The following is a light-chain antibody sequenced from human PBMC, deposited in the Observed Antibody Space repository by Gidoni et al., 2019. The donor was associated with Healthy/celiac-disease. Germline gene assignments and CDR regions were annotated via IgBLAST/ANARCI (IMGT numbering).Light chain of an antibody. V-gene: IGKV3-20*01. CDR2: GAS. Sequence: EIVLTQSPGTLSLSPGERATLSCRASQSVSSSYLAWYQQNPGQAPRLLIYGASSRATGIPDRFSGSGSGTDFTLTISRLEPEDFAVYYCQQYGSSPWTFXHXTKVEIK. J-gene: IGKJ1*01. CDR3: QQYGSSPWT. CDR1: QSVSSSY.